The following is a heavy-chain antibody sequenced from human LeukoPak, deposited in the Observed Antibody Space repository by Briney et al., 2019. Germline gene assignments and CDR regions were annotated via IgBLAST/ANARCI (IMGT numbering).Heavy chain of an antibody. CDR1: GYTFTGYY. D-gene: IGHD3-22*01. J-gene: IGHJ4*02. Sequence: ASVKVSCKASGYTFTGYYMHWVRQAPGQGLEWMGRINPNSGGTNYAQKVQGRVTMTRDTSISTAYMELSRLRSDDTAVYYCALTYYYDSSGYYYTFDYWGQGTLVTVSS. CDR2: INPNSGGT. CDR3: ALTYYYDSSGYYYTFDY. V-gene: IGHV1-2*06.